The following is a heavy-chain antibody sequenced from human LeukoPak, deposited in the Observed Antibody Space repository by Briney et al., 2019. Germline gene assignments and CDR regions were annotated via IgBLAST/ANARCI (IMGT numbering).Heavy chain of an antibody. Sequence: GGSLRLSCAASGFTFSSYWLHWVRQAPGKGLVWVSRINSDGSSTSYADSVKGRFTISRDNAKNTLYLQMNSLRAEDTAAYYCAKGGDYSNTFDYWGQGTLVTVSS. J-gene: IGHJ4*02. D-gene: IGHD4-11*01. CDR1: GFTFSSYW. CDR2: INSDGSST. CDR3: AKGGDYSNTFDY. V-gene: IGHV3-74*01.